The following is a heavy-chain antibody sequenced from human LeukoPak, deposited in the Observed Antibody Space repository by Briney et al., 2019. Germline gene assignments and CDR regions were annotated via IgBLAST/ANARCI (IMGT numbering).Heavy chain of an antibody. CDR1: GGSISSSSYY. Sequence: SETLSLTCTVSGGSISSSSYYWGWIRQPPGKGLEWIGSIYHSGSTYYNPSLKSRVTISVDTSKNQFSLKLSSVTAADTAVYYCARDEWHSYYDKVNWGQGTLVTVSS. D-gene: IGHD3-22*01. CDR3: ARDEWHSYYDKVN. J-gene: IGHJ4*02. V-gene: IGHV4-39*07. CDR2: IYHSGST.